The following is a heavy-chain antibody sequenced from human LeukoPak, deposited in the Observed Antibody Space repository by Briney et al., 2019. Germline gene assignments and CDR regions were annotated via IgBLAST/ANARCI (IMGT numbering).Heavy chain of an antibody. V-gene: IGHV4-39*01. CDR1: GGSISSSSYY. D-gene: IGHD6-13*01. Sequence: PSETLSLTCTVSGGSISSSSYYWGWIRQPPGKGLEWIGSIYYSGSTYYNPSLKSRVTISVDTSKNQFSLKLSSVTAADTAVYYCARRGGAAAGTPIDYWGQRTLVTVSS. CDR2: IYYSGST. CDR3: ARRGGAAAGTPIDY. J-gene: IGHJ4*02.